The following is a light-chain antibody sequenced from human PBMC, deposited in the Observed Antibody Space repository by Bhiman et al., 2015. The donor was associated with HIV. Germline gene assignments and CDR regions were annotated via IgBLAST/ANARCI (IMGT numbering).Light chain of an antibody. CDR2: GNS. Sequence: QSVLTQPPSVSVAPGQRVTFSCTGSSSNIGAGFDVHWYQQFPGTSPKLLIYGNSNRPSGVPDRFSGSKSGTSASLAITGLQAEDEADYYCQAYDSSLGGHWVFGGGTKLTVL. CDR3: QAYDSSLGGHWV. J-gene: IGLJ3*02. CDR1: SSNIGAGFD. V-gene: IGLV1-40*01.